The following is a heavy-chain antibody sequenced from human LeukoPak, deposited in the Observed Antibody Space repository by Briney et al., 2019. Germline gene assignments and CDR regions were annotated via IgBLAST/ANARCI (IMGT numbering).Heavy chain of an antibody. CDR3: ATFPTTVVTPDYFDY. CDR1: GFTFSSYA. CDR2: ISGSGGST. D-gene: IGHD4-23*01. J-gene: IGHJ4*02. Sequence: PGGSRRLSCAASGFTFSSYAISWVRQAPGKGLEWVSAISGSGGSTYYADSVKGRFTISRDNSKNTLYLQMNSLRAEDTAVYYCATFPTTVVTPDYFDYWGQGTLVTVSS. V-gene: IGHV3-23*01.